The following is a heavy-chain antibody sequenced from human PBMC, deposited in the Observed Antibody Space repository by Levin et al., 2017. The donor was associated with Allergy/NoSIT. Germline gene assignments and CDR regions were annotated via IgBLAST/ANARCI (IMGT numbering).Heavy chain of an antibody. D-gene: IGHD2-2*01. Sequence: GESLKISCKASGYTFTGYYMHWVRQAPGQGLEWMGWINPNSGGTNYAQKFQGRVTMTRDTSISTAYMELSRLRSDDTAVYYCARFFPRLVPAARGFDYWGQGTLVTVSS. CDR1: GYTFTGYY. V-gene: IGHV1-2*02. J-gene: IGHJ4*02. CDR3: ARFFPRLVPAARGFDY. CDR2: INPNSGGT.